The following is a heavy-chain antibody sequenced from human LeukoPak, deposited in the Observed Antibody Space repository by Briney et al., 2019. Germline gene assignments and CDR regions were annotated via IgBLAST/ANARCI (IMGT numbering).Heavy chain of an antibody. V-gene: IGHV4-4*07. CDR2: IYTSGST. J-gene: IGHJ4*02. D-gene: IGHD6-19*01. CDR1: GGSISSYY. CDR3: ARDRGRVAGNFDY. Sequence: SETLSLTCTVSGGSISSYYWSWNRQPAGKGLEWIGRIYTSGSTNYNPSLKSRVTISVDKSKNQFSLKLSSVTAADTAVYYCARDRGRVAGNFDYWGQGTLVTVSS.